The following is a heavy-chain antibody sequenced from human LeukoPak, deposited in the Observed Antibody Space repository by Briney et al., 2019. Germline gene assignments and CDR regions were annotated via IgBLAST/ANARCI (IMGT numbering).Heavy chain of an antibody. CDR3: ARRGVDSSGYYYGLDY. CDR2: IIPIFGTA. V-gene: IGHV1-69*13. J-gene: IGHJ4*02. D-gene: IGHD3-22*01. CDR1: GGTFSSYA. Sequence: SVKVSCKASGGTFSSYAISWVRQAPGQGLEWMGGIIPIFGTANYAQKFQGRVTITADESTSTAYMELSSLRSEDTAVYYCARRGVDSSGYYYGLDYWGQGTLVTVSS.